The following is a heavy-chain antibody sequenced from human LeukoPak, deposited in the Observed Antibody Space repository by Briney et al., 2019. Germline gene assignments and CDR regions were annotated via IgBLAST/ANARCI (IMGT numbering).Heavy chain of an antibody. Sequence: SETLSLTCAAYGGSFSGYYWSWIRQPPGKGLEWIGEINHSGSTNYNPSLKSRVTISVDTSKNQFSLKLSSVTAADTAVYYCARKGNYDILTGYYTSSFDYWGQGTLVTVSS. CDR3: ARKGNYDILTGYYTSSFDY. V-gene: IGHV4-34*01. J-gene: IGHJ4*02. CDR2: INHSGST. CDR1: GGSFSGYY. D-gene: IGHD3-9*01.